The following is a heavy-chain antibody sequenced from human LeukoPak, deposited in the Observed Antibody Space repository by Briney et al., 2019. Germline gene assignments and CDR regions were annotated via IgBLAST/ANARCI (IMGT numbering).Heavy chain of an antibody. CDR2: IYPGDSDT. D-gene: IGHD4-17*01. Sequence: NAGESLKISCKGSGYSFTNYWIGWVRQMPGKGLEWMGIIYPGDSDTRYSPSFQGQVTISADKSISTAYLQWSSLKASDTAMYYCARQVSYGDPTQDYWGQGTLVTVSS. J-gene: IGHJ4*02. CDR3: ARQVSYGDPTQDY. CDR1: GYSFTNYW. V-gene: IGHV5-51*01.